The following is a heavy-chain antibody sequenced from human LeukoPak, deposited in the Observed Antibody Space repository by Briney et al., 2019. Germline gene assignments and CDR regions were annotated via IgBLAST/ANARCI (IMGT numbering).Heavy chain of an antibody. CDR1: GGSISSYY. CDR3: ARSPPYDILTGYPDY. D-gene: IGHD3-9*01. V-gene: IGHV4-59*08. Sequence: PSETLSLTCTVSGGSISSYYWSWIRQPPGKGLEWIGYIYYSGSTNYNPSLKSRVTISVDTSKNQFSLKLSSVTAADTAVYYCARSPPYDILTGYPDYWGQGTLVTVSS. CDR2: IYYSGST. J-gene: IGHJ4*02.